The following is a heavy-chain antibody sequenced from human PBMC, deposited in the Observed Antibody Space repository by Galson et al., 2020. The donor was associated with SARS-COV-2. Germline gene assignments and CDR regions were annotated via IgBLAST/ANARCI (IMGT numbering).Heavy chain of an antibody. CDR1: GGSIRSSNYY. CDR2: IYYSGSS. CDR3: ARLDYYGSGSFDY. Sequence: SETLSLTCTVSGGSIRSSNYYWGWIRQPPGKGLEWIGSIYYSGSSHYNPSLKSRVTISVDTSKNQFSLKLSSVTAADTAVYHCARLDYYGSGSFDYWGQGTLVTVSS. D-gene: IGHD3-10*01. J-gene: IGHJ4*02. V-gene: IGHV4-39*01.